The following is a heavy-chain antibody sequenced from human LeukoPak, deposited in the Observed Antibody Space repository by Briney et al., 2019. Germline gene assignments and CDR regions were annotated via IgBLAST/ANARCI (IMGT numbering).Heavy chain of an antibody. V-gene: IGHV3-66*01. CDR2: IYSGGST. CDR3: ARDQYYYGSGKKPPYYYYMDV. D-gene: IGHD3-10*01. CDR1: EFSVGSNY. Sequence: GGSLRLPCAASEFSVGSNYMTWVRQAPGKGLEWVSLIYSGGSTYYADSVKGRFTISRDNAKNSLYLQMNSLRAEDTAVYYCARDQYYYGSGKKPPYYYYMDVWGKGTTVTISS. J-gene: IGHJ6*03.